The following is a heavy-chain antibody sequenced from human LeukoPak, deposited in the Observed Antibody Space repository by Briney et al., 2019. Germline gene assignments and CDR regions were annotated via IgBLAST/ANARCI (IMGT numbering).Heavy chain of an antibody. CDR2: INPINRSSDDI. V-gene: IGHV1-2*02. D-gene: IGHD6-13*01. CDR1: GYTFTGYY. Sequence: ASVPVSCTASGYTFTGYYMHWVRQAPGQGLEWMGWINPINRSSDDINYAQKFRGRVTMTRDTSISTAYMELSSLRSDDTALYYCARGGYSSSLYDYWGQGTLVTVSS. J-gene: IGHJ4*02. CDR3: ARGGYSSSLYDY.